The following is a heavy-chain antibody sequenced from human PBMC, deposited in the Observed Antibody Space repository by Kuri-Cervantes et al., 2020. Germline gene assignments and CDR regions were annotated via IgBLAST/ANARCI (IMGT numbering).Heavy chain of an antibody. CDR2: ISAYNGNT. CDR1: GYTFTSYG. Sequence: ASVKVSCKASGYTFTSYGISWVRQAPGQGLEWMGWISAYNGNTNYAQKLQGRVTMTTDTSTSTAYMELRSLRSDDTAVYYCARGSPFWRGYHSAVEFDYWGQGTPVTVSS. D-gene: IGHD3-3*01. J-gene: IGHJ4*02. V-gene: IGHV1-18*01. CDR3: ARGSPFWRGYHSAVEFDY.